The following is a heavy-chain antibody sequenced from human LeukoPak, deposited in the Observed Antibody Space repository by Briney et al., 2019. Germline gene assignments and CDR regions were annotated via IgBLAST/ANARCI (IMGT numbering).Heavy chain of an antibody. J-gene: IGHJ6*02. Sequence: GGSLRLSCAASGFTFSDSWMSWVRQAPGKWLEWVANMNKDGSDKDYVDSVKRRFTISRDNARNSLYLQMGSLRAEDTAVYYCATYTHWVAGDVWGQGTTVTVSS. CDR1: GFTFSDSW. D-gene: IGHD3-16*01. V-gene: IGHV3-7*01. CDR2: MNKDGSDK. CDR3: ATYTHWVAGDV.